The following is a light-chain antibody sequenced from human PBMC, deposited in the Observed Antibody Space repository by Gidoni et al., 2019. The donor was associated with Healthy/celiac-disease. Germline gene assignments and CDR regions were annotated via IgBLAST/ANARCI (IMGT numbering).Light chain of an antibody. CDR1: PGISNY. CDR2: ASS. V-gene: IGKV1-16*01. Sequence: DIQMTQSPSSLSASVGDRVTITCRASPGISNYLAWFQQQPGKAPKSLIYASSSLQSGVPSTFSGSGSGTDFTLTIRSRQPEDFATYSCKQYNSYPLTFGGGTKVEIK. CDR3: KQYNSYPLT. J-gene: IGKJ4*01.